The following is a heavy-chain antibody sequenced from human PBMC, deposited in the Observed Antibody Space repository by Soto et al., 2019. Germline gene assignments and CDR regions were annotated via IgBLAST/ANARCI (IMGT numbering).Heavy chain of an antibody. Sequence: LVILSLTCTVSGGSISSYYWSWIRQPPGKGLEWIGYIYYSGSTNYNPSLKSRVTISVDTSKNQFSLKLSSVTAADTAVYYCARALGSAPDYRGQGTLVTGSS. V-gene: IGHV4-59*01. CDR3: ARALGSAPDY. J-gene: IGHJ4*02. CDR2: IYYSGST. D-gene: IGHD3-16*01. CDR1: GGSISSYY.